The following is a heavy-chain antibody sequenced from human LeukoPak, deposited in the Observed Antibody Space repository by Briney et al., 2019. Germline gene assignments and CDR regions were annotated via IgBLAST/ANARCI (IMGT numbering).Heavy chain of an antibody. D-gene: IGHD3-10*01. CDR1: GYTFTGYY. CDR3: AREWWEAITRVRGVFNY. V-gene: IGHV1-2*02. CDR2: INPNSGGT. J-gene: IGHJ4*02. Sequence: ASVKVSCKASGYTFTGYYMHWVRQAPGQGLEWMGWINPNSGGTNYAQKFQGRVTMTRDTPISTAYMELSRLRSDATAVYYCAREWWEAITRVRGVFNYWGQGPRVTVPS.